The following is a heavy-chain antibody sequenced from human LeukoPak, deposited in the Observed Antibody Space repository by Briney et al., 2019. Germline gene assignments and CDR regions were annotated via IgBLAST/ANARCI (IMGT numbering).Heavy chain of an antibody. Sequence: PSETLSLTCSVSGGSISSYYWSWIRQPPGRGLEWIGYIYYSGRTSYNPSLKSRVTISVDTSKNQFSLRLSSVTAADTAVYYCARGRGRDTAMVTQASKSGDAFDIWGQGTMVTVSS. D-gene: IGHD5-18*01. V-gene: IGHV4-59*01. J-gene: IGHJ3*02. CDR2: IYYSGRT. CDR3: ARGRGRDTAMVTQASKSGDAFDI. CDR1: GGSISSYY.